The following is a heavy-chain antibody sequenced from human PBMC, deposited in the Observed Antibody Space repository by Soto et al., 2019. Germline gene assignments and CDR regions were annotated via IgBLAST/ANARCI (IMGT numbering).Heavy chain of an antibody. CDR2: INHSGST. CDR1: GGSFSGYY. Sequence: PSETLSLTCAVYGGSFSGYYWSWIRQPPGKGLEWIGEINHSGSTDYNPSLKSRVTISVDTSKNQFSLKLSSVTAADTAVYYCASAPGETGKRPYFDYWGQGTLVTVSS. J-gene: IGHJ4*02. V-gene: IGHV4-34*01. CDR3: ASAPGETGKRPYFDY. D-gene: IGHD1-1*01.